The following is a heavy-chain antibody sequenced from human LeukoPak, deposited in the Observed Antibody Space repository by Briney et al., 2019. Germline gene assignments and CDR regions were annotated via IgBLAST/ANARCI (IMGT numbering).Heavy chain of an antibody. CDR1: GFTFSSYG. CDR3: ARDNGAPSSYYYYYGMDV. V-gene: IGHV3-30*03. D-gene: IGHD1-26*01. Sequence: GGSLRLSCAASGFTFSSYGMHWVRQAPGKGLEWVAVISYDGSNKYYADSVKGRFTISRDNSKDTLYLQMNSLRAEDTAVYYCARDNGAPSSYYYYYGMDVWGQGTTVTVSS. J-gene: IGHJ6*02. CDR2: ISYDGSNK.